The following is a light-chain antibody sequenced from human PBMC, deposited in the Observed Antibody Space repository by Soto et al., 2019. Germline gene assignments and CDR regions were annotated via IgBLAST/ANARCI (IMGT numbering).Light chain of an antibody. CDR3: QQYNNWPRAT. Sequence: EVVLTQYPGTLSLSPGEIATLSCMTIQSISTTYLAWYQQKPGQAPRLLMSRTSRRATGIPDRFSGSGSGTDFTLSISRLEPEDFAVYYCQQYNNWPRATFGGGTKVDIK. CDR2: RTS. CDR1: QSISTTY. J-gene: IGKJ4*01. V-gene: IGKV3-20*01.